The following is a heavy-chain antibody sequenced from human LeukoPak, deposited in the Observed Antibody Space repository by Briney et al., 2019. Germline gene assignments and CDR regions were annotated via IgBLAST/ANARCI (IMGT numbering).Heavy chain of an antibody. D-gene: IGHD1-1*01. Sequence: GGSLRLSCAASGFTVDSNYLSWVRQAPGKGLEWVSTIYTGGNTYYAASVKGRFTISRDNSKNTLYLQMNSLRAEDTAVYYCAKTKWNIPWDYFDYWGQGTLVTVSS. CDR3: AKTKWNIPWDYFDY. CDR2: IYTGGNT. V-gene: IGHV3-53*01. J-gene: IGHJ4*02. CDR1: GFTVDSNY.